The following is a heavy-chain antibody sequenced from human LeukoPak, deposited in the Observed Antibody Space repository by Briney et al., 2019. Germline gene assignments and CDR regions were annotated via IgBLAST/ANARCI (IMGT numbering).Heavy chain of an antibody. Sequence: SETLSLTCTVSGDSIRNYYWNWIRQLPGKGLEWIGYVYHSGNTNYNPSLKSRLTMSIDTSTNQFSLKLSSVTTADTAVYYCARATYGSGSYYVVNFDSWGQGNLVTVSS. CDR1: GDSIRNYY. CDR3: ARATYGSGSYYVVNFDS. D-gene: IGHD3-10*01. V-gene: IGHV4-59*01. CDR2: VYHSGNT. J-gene: IGHJ5*01.